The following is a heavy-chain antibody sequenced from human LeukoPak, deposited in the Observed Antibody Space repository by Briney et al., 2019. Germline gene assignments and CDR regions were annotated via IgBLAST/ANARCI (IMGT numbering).Heavy chain of an antibody. J-gene: IGHJ4*02. Sequence: GGSLRLSCAASGFTFSSYGMHWVRQAPGKGLEWVAVIWYDGSNKYYADSVKGRFTISRDNSKNTLYLQMNSLRAEDTAVYYCARDTPGGIAAAGILDYWGQGTLVTVSS. CDR1: GFTFSSYG. CDR2: IWYDGSNK. D-gene: IGHD6-13*01. V-gene: IGHV3-33*01. CDR3: ARDTPGGIAAAGILDY.